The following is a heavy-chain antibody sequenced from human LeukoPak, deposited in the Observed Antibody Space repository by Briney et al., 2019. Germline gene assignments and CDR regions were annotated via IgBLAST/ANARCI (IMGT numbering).Heavy chain of an antibody. CDR1: GGSISSSSYY. V-gene: IGHV4-39*07. Sequence: SETLSLTCIVSGGSISSSSYYWGWIRQPPGKGLKWIGSIYYSGSTYYNPSLKSRVTISVDTSKNQFSLKLSSVTAADTAVYYCARNTDYYYYYMDVWGKGTTVTVSS. J-gene: IGHJ6*03. CDR3: ARNTDYYYYYMDV. D-gene: IGHD1/OR15-1a*01. CDR2: IYYSGST.